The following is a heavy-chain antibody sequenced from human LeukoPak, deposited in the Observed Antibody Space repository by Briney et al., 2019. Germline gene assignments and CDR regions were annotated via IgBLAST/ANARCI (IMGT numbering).Heavy chain of an antibody. CDR3: ARRRVVVASTDGASGAFDI. J-gene: IGHJ3*02. CDR1: GGSISSGGYY. Sequence: SQTLSLTCTVSGGSISSGGYYWSWIRQHPGKGLEWIGYIYYSGSTYYNPSLRSRVTISVDTSKNQFSLKLSSVTAADTAVYFCARRRVVVASTDGASGAFDIWGQGTMVTVSS. CDR2: IYYSGST. D-gene: IGHD2-15*01. V-gene: IGHV4-31*03.